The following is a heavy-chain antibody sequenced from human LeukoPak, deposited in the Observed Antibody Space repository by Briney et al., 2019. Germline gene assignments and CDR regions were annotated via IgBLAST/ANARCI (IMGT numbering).Heavy chain of an antibody. CDR3: ASDYDSSGPFDY. CDR1: GFTFSSYA. J-gene: IGHJ4*02. CDR2: ISYDGSNK. V-gene: IGHV3-30-3*01. Sequence: GRSLRLSCAASGFTFSSYAMHWVRQAPGKGLEWVAVISYDGSNKYYADSVKGRFTISRDNSKNTLYLQMNSLRAEDTAVYYCASDYDSSGPFDYWGQGTLVTVSS. D-gene: IGHD3-22*01.